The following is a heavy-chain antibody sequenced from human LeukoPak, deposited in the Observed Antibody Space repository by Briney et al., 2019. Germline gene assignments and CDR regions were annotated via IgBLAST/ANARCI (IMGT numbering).Heavy chain of an antibody. CDR1: GGSFSGNY. Sequence: SETLSLTCAVYGGSFSGNYWTWIRQSPRKGLEWVGEMNHSGSANYNPSLKSRVTISVDTSKNQCSLTLTSVTAADTAVYYCARNGYSYGYLLYFDYWGQGTLVTVSS. D-gene: IGHD5-18*01. J-gene: IGHJ4*02. CDR2: MNHSGSA. CDR3: ARNGYSYGYLLYFDY. V-gene: IGHV4-34*01.